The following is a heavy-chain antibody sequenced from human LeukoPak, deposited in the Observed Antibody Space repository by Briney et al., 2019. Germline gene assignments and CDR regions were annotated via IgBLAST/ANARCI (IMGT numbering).Heavy chain of an antibody. CDR1: GFTFSSYS. D-gene: IGHD5-18*01. CDR3: AKDVDTAMVAVNWFDP. CDR2: ISSSSSYI. J-gene: IGHJ5*02. Sequence: GGSLRLSCAASGFTFSSYSMNWVRQAPGKGLEWVSSISSSSSYIYYADSVKGRFTISRDNAKNTLYLQMNSLRAEDTAVYYCAKDVDTAMVAVNWFDPWGQGTLVTVSS. V-gene: IGHV3-21*04.